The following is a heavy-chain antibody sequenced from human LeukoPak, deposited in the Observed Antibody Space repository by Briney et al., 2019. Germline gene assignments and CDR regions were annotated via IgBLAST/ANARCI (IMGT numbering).Heavy chain of an antibody. Sequence: GGSLRLSCAASGFTFSSYNMNWVRQAPGKGLEWVSTISGSSGHIYYADSVKGRFTISRDNAKNSLYLQMNSLRAEDTAVYYCAKTSASVTTFWYFDYWGQGTLVTVSS. V-gene: IGHV3-21*04. D-gene: IGHD4-17*01. J-gene: IGHJ4*02. CDR3: AKTSASVTTFWYFDY. CDR1: GFTFSSYN. CDR2: ISGSSGHI.